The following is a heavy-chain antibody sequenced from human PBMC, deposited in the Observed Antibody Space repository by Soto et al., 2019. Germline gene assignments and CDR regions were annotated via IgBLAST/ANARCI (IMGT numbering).Heavy chain of an antibody. CDR1: GGSISSGDYY. V-gene: IGHV4-30-4*01. CDR2: IYYSGST. J-gene: IGHJ5*02. D-gene: IGHD4-17*01. CDR3: ARDPYGDYDGGFDP. Sequence: SETLSLTCTVSGGSISSGDYYWSWIRQPPGKGLEWIGYIYYSGSTYYNPSLKSRVTTSVDTSKNQLSLKLSSVTAADTAVYYCARDPYGDYDGGFDPWGQGTLVTVSS.